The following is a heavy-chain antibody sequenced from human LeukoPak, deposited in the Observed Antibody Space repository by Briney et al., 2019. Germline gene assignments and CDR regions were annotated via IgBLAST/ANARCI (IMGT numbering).Heavy chain of an antibody. D-gene: IGHD1-7*01. V-gene: IGHV1-69*01. CDR2: IIPFIDTA. CDR1: GGTFSSYT. CDR3: GRTRFSNIGVELRDYYYYYMDV. Sequence: PVKVSCKASGGTFSSYTISWVRQAPGQGLEWMGGIIPFIDTANYAQKLQGRVTITADESTSTAYMELSSLRSEDTAVYYCGRTRFSNIGVELRDYYYYYMDVWGKGTTVTVSS. J-gene: IGHJ6*03.